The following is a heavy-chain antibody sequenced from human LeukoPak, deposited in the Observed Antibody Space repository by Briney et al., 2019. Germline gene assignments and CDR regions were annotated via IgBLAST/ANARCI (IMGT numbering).Heavy chain of an antibody. J-gene: IGHJ4*02. Sequence: SETLSLTCTVSGGSISSYYWSWIRQPAGKGLEWSGRIYTSGSTNYNPSLKSRVTMSVDTSKNQFSLKLSSVTAADTAVYYCASDSGWYTPFDYWGQGTLVTVSS. CDR2: IYTSGST. D-gene: IGHD6-19*01. CDR1: GGSISSYY. CDR3: ASDSGWYTPFDY. V-gene: IGHV4-4*07.